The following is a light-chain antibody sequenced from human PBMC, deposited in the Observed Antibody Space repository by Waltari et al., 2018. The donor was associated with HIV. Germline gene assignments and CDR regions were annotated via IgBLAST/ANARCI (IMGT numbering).Light chain of an antibody. CDR1: SSDVGNYNP. J-gene: IGLJ2*01. V-gene: IGLV2-23*01. CDR3: CSYANSSTV. Sequence: QSALTQFASVSGSPGQSITISCTGTSSDVGNYNPVSWYQQHPGKAPKLMIYEGSKRPSGVSNRFSGSNAGNTASLTIAGLQTEDEADYYCCSYANSSTVFGGGTKVTVL. CDR2: EGS.